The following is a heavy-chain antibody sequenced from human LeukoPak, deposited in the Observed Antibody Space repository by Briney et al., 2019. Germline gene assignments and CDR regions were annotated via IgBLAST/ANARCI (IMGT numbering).Heavy chain of an antibody. CDR1: GYTFTSYG. CDR2: ISAYNGNT. CDR3: ARVGGYCTTSTCTPIQ. D-gene: IGHD2-8*01. Sequence: ASVKVSCKASGYTFTSYGISWVRQAPGQGLEWMGWISAYNGNTNYAQKFQGRVTMARDTSINTAYMELRRVRFDDTAIYYCARVGGYCTTSTCTPIQWGQGTLVSVSS. J-gene: IGHJ4*02. V-gene: IGHV1-18*01.